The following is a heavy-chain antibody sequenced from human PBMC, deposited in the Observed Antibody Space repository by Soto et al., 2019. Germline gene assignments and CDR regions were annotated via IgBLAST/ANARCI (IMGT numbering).Heavy chain of an antibody. D-gene: IGHD3-3*01. CDR1: GGSISSGDYY. V-gene: IGHV4-39*01. Sequence: SETLSLTCTVSGGSISSGDYYWSWIRQPPGKGLEWIGTVHSTGGTYYSPSLRSRVTISVDTSKNLFSLKMTSASATDTAVYFCAKREDSSRFGGLDIWGQGTAVTVSS. CDR3: AKREDSSRFGGLDI. J-gene: IGHJ6*02. CDR2: VHSTGGT.